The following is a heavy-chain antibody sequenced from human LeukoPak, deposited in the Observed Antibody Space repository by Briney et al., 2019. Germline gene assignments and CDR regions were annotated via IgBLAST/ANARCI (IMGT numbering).Heavy chain of an antibody. CDR1: GFTFSSYS. CDR3: ARAVGASSVDY. V-gene: IGHV3-21*01. Sequence: GGSLRLSCAASGFTFSSYSMNWVRQAPGKGLEWVSSISSSSSYIYYADPVKGRFTISRDNAKNSLYLQMNSLRAEDTAVYYCARAVGASSVDYWGQGTLVTVSS. J-gene: IGHJ4*02. CDR2: ISSSSSYI. D-gene: IGHD1-26*01.